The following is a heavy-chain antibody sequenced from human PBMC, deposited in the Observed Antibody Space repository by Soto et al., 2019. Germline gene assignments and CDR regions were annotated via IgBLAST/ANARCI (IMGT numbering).Heavy chain of an antibody. V-gene: IGHV4-59*01. CDR1: GGSISNYY. CDR2: IYYSGSP. CDR3: GISNIAAAGFYYYGMDV. J-gene: IGHJ6*02. D-gene: IGHD6-13*01. Sequence: SETLSLTCTVSGGSISNYYWNWIRQSPGKGLEWIGYIYYSGSPNYNPSLKSRVTISVDTSKNQFSLKLSSVTAADTAVYYCGISNIAAAGFYYYGMDVWGRGTTVTVSS.